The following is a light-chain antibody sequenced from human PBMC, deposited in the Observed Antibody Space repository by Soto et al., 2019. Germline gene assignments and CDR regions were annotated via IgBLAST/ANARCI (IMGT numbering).Light chain of an antibody. Sequence: QSALTQPASVSGSPGQSITISCTGTSSDVGGYNYVSWYQQHPGKAPKLMLYDVSKRPSGISNRFSGSKSGNTASLTIFGRQAEDEADYYCTSYTSSSTVLFGGGTKLTVL. CDR2: DVS. V-gene: IGLV2-14*01. CDR1: SSDVGGYNY. CDR3: TSYTSSSTVL. J-gene: IGLJ3*02.